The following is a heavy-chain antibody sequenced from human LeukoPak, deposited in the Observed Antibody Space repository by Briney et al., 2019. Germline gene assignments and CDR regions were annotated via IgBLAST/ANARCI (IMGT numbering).Heavy chain of an antibody. D-gene: IGHD3-16*01. CDR3: ATQRGSYLWGTDFDY. CDR1: GYTLSELS. CDR2: FDPEDDER. V-gene: IGHV1-24*01. Sequence: ASVKVSCKVSGYTLSELSMHWVRQAPGKGLEWMGGFDPEDDERVYAQKFQGRVTMTEDTSTDTAYMELSRLRSDDTAVYYCATQRGSYLWGTDFDYWGQGTLVTVSS. J-gene: IGHJ4*02.